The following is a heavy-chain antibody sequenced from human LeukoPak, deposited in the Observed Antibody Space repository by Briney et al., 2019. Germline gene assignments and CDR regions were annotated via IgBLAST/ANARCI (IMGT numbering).Heavy chain of an antibody. D-gene: IGHD3-10*01. J-gene: IGHJ4*02. V-gene: IGHV3-48*04. CDR3: ATDGVAFDY. CDR2: ISSSSDTI. Sequence: GGSPRLSCAASGFTFSSFTLHWVRQAPGKGLEWVSYISSSSDTIYYADSVKGRFTISRDNAKNSLYLQMDSLRAEDTAVYYCATDGVAFDYWGQGTLVTVSS. CDR1: GFTFSSFT.